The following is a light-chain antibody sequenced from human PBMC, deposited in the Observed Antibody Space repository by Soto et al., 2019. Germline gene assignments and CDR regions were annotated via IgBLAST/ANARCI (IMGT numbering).Light chain of an antibody. Sequence: DIHMTQSPSTLSASLGDRVTITCRASQSISSYLNWYQQKPGKAPKLLIYAASSLQSGVPSRFSGSGSGTDFTLTISSLQPEYFATYYCQQSHSTRTFGQGTKVDIK. CDR3: QQSHSTRT. V-gene: IGKV1-39*01. CDR1: QSISSY. J-gene: IGKJ1*01. CDR2: AAS.